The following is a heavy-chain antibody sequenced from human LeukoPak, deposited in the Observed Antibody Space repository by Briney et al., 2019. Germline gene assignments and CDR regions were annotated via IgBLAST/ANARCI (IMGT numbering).Heavy chain of an antibody. V-gene: IGHV1-2*02. CDR3: AGPRDCTGGSCHLDY. CDR1: GYTFTGYY. J-gene: IGHJ4*02. D-gene: IGHD2-15*01. CDR2: INPNSGGT. Sequence: GASVKVSCKASGYTFTGYYMHWVRQAPGQGLEWMGWINPNSGGTKYAQKFQGRVTMTRDTSINTAYMELSRLRSDDTAVYYCAGPRDCTGGSCHLDYWGQGTLVTVSS.